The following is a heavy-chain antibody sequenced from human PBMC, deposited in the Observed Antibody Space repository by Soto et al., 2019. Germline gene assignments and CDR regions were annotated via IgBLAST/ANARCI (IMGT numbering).Heavy chain of an antibody. CDR2: IIPVFGTT. J-gene: IGHJ4*02. CDR1: GGTFKNNG. CDR3: ARENGVAVATILYYFDY. D-gene: IGHD5-12*01. Sequence: QVHLVQSGAEVKKAGSSVKVSCKAPGGTFKNNGISWVRQAPGQGLEWMGGIIPVFGTTNYAQKFQGRLTITADDFTSTVYMELSRLRYEDTAVYYCARENGVAVATILYYFDYWGPGTLVNVSS. V-gene: IGHV1-69*01.